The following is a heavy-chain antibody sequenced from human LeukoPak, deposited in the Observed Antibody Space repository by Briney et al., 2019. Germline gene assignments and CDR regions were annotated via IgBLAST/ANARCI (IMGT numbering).Heavy chain of an antibody. CDR1: KFAFSSYA. J-gene: IGHJ6*02. CDR3: ARGLVSNYIYYYGMDV. CDR2: ISGGGGNT. Sequence: GGSLRLSCAASKFAFSSYAMSWVRQAPGKGLEWVSAISGGGGNTYYADSVKGRFTISRDNSKNTVYLQMNSLRAEDTAVYYCARGLVSNYIYYYGMDVWGQGTTVTVSS. D-gene: IGHD4-11*01. V-gene: IGHV3-23*01.